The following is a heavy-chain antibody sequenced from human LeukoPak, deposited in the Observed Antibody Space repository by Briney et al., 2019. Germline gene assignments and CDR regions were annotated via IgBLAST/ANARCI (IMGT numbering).Heavy chain of an antibody. J-gene: IGHJ6*02. Sequence: GGSLRLSCAASGFIFSSYAMSWVRQAPGKGLEWVSAISGSGGSTYYADSVKGRFTISRDNSKNTLYLQMNSLRAEDTAVYYCAKDGRITIFGVVIRSGMDVWGQGTTVTVSS. CDR2: ISGSGGST. CDR3: AKDGRITIFGVVIRSGMDV. V-gene: IGHV3-23*01. CDR1: GFIFSSYA. D-gene: IGHD3-3*01.